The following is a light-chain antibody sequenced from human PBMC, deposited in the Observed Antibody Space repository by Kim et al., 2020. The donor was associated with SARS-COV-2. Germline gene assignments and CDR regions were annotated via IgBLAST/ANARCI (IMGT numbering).Light chain of an antibody. CDR1: QSGTSSY. Sequence: PEERTTISCRPSQSGTSSYLVWYQQKPGQAPRLLIDGASSRATGIPDRFSCSGSGTDFTLTISRLEPEDFAVYYCQQYGSSQLTFGGGTKVDIK. J-gene: IGKJ4*01. CDR2: GAS. CDR3: QQYGSSQLT. V-gene: IGKV3-20*01.